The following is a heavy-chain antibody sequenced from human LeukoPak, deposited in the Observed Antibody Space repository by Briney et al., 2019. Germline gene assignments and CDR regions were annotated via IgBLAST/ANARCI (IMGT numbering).Heavy chain of an antibody. CDR1: GSTFSSYA. J-gene: IGHJ6*03. CDR3: ARPSIAARPGNYYYYYMDV. CDR2: IIPIFGTA. D-gene: IGHD6-6*01. V-gene: IGHV1-69*05. Sequence: GASVKVSCKASGSTFSSYAISWVRQAPGHGLEWMGGIIPIFGTANYAQKFQGRVTITTDESTSTAYMELSSLRSEDTAVYYCARPSIAARPGNYYYYYMDVWGKGTTVTVSS.